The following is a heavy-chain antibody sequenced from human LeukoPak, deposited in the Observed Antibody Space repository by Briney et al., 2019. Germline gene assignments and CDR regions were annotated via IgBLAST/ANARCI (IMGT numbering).Heavy chain of an antibody. J-gene: IGHJ3*02. CDR2: FYSGGST. D-gene: IGHD5-18*01. Sequence: PGGSLRLSCAASGFTVGSNYMSWVRQAPGKGLEWVSVFYSGGSTYYADSVKGRFTISRDNSKNTLYLQMNSLRAEDTAVYYCARENIGYPDAFDIWGQGTMVTVSS. CDR1: GFTVGSNY. CDR3: ARENIGYPDAFDI. V-gene: IGHV3-66*01.